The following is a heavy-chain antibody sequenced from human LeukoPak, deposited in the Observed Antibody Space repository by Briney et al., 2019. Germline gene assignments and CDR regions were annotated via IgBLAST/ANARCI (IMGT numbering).Heavy chain of an antibody. CDR1: GGSFSGYY. D-gene: IGHD2-2*01. CDR2: INHSGST. J-gene: IGHJ4*02. CDR3: ARARSTSCHNDY. Sequence: SETLSLTCAVYGGSFSGYYWSWIRQPPGKGLEWIGEINHSGSTNYNPSLKSRVTISVDTSKNQFSLKLSSVTAADTAVYYCARARSTSCHNDYWGQGTLVTVSS. V-gene: IGHV4-34*01.